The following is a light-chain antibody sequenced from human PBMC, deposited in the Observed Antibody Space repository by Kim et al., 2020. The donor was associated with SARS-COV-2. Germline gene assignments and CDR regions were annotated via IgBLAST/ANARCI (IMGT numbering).Light chain of an antibody. J-gene: IGLJ2*01. CDR2: DFS. CDR3: CSYAGSYTHVV. CDR1: SSDVGGYNY. Sequence: QSALTQPRSVSGSPGQSVTISCTGTSSDVGGYNYVSWYQQPPGKVPKLLISDFSKRPSGVPDRFSGSKSGNTASLTISGLQAEDEADYYCCSYAGSYTHVVFGGGTQLTVL. V-gene: IGLV2-11*01.